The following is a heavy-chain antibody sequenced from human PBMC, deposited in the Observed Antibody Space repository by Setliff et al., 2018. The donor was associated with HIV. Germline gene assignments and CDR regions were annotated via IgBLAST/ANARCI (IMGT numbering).Heavy chain of an antibody. CDR2: ISGSAGST. V-gene: IGHV3-23*01. CDR1: GFTFSSFA. CDR3: AKEWAVAGTGFGDH. Sequence: PGGSLRLSCAASGFTFSSFAMTWVRQAPGKGLEWVSSISGSAGSTYYADSVKGRFTISRDNSKNTLYLHMNSLRAEDTALYYCAKEWAVAGTGFGDHWGHGTLVTVSS. D-gene: IGHD6-19*01. J-gene: IGHJ4*01.